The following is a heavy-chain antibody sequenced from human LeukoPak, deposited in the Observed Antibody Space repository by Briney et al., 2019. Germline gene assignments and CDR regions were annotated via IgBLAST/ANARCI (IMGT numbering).Heavy chain of an antibody. D-gene: IGHD3-9*01. Sequence: SVKVSCKASGGTFSSYAISWVRQAPGQGLEWMGGIIPIFGTANYAQKFQGRVTITTDESTSTAYMELSSLRSEDTAVYYCAAEDEYYDILTGYSRTSGWFDPWGQGTLVTVSS. J-gene: IGHJ5*02. CDR2: IIPIFGTA. CDR3: AAEDEYYDILTGYSRTSGWFDP. V-gene: IGHV1-69*05. CDR1: GGTFSSYA.